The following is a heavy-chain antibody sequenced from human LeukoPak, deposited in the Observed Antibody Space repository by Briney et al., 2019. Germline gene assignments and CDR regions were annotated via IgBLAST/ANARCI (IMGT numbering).Heavy chain of an antibody. CDR1: GYTFTGYY. CDR3: ARTYAYDATGDRGH. V-gene: IGHV1-2*02. D-gene: IGHD3-16*01. CDR2: INPNSGGT. J-gene: IGHJ4*02. Sequence: ASVKVSCKASGYTFTGYYMHWVRQAPGQGLEWMGWINPNSGGTNYAQKFQGRVTMTRDTSISTAYMELSRLRSDDTAVYYCARTYAYDATGDRGHWGQGTLVTVSS.